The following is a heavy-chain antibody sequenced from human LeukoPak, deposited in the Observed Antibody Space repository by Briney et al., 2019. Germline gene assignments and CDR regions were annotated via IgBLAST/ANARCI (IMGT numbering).Heavy chain of an antibody. CDR3: AASYYDYVWGSYRYTRHDAFDI. CDR1: GFTFSSYG. CDR2: ISSSSSYI. Sequence: GGSLRLSCAASGFTFSSYGMNWVRQAPGKGLEWVSSISSSSSYIYYADSVKGRFTISRDNAKNSLYLQMNSLRAEDTAVYYCAASYYDYVWGSYRYTRHDAFDIWGQGTMVTVSS. V-gene: IGHV3-21*01. J-gene: IGHJ3*02. D-gene: IGHD3-16*02.